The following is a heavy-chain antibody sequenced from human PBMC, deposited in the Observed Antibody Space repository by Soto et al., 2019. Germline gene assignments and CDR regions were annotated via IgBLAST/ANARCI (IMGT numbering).Heavy chain of an antibody. J-gene: IGHJ4*02. CDR2: IKSKTDGGTT. Sequence: GGSLRLSCAASGFTFSNAWMSWVRQAPGKGLEWVGRIKSKTDGGTTDYAAPVKGRFTISRDDSKNTLYLQMNSLKTEDTAVYYCTTDGFYVGGTTNFDYWGQGTLVTVSS. CDR3: TTDGFYVGGTTNFDY. CDR1: GFTFSNAW. D-gene: IGHD1-26*01. V-gene: IGHV3-15*01.